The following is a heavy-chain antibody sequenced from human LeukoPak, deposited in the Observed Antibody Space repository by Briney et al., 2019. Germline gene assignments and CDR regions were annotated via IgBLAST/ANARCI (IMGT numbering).Heavy chain of an antibody. CDR3: ARAGITPRRYYGMDV. V-gene: IGHV3-74*01. CDR1: GFTFSSYW. CDR2: INSDGSST. J-gene: IGHJ6*04. Sequence: PGGSLRLSCAASGFTFSSYWMHWVRQAPGKGLVWVSRINSDGSSTSYADSVKGRFTISRDNAKNTLYLQMNSLRAEDTAVYYCARAGITPRRYYGMDVWGKGTTVTVPS. D-gene: IGHD3-10*01.